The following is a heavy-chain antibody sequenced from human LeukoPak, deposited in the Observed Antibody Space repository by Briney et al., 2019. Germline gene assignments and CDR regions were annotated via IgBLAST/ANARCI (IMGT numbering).Heavy chain of an antibody. J-gene: IGHJ4*02. CDR1: GGSISSSNYY. D-gene: IGHD4-17*01. CDR2: THYSETT. V-gene: IGHV4-39*02. Sequence: PSETLSLTCTVSGGSISSSNYYWGWIRQPPVKGLEWIASTHYSETTYYNPSLKSRVTISVDTSKNHFSLKLSSVTAADTAVYYCARLPLIYGDYQASDYWGQGTLVTVSS. CDR3: ARLPLIYGDYQASDY.